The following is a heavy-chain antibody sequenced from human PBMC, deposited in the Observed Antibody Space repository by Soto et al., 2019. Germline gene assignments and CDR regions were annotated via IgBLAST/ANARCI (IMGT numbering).Heavy chain of an antibody. D-gene: IGHD1-26*01. CDR1: GFTFDDYA. J-gene: IGHJ6*02. Sequence: EVQLVESGGGLVQPGRSLRLSCIASGFTFDDYAMHWVRQAPGKGLEWVSSVDWNSGSVAYADSVKGRFTVSRDKARHSLFLQMILLRGEDTALYYCVKGRGSFLVHFGLDVWGQGTTVTVSS. CDR3: VKGRGSFLVHFGLDV. V-gene: IGHV3-9*01. CDR2: VDWNSGSV.